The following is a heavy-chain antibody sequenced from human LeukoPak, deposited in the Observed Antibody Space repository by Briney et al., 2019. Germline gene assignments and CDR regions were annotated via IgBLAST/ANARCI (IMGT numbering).Heavy chain of an antibody. J-gene: IGHJ3*02. Sequence: GGSLRLSCAASGFTFSSYWMRWVRQAPGKGLEWVANIKEDGSEKSYVDSVKGRFTISRDNAKNSLYLQMNSLRAEDTAVYYCARDKIGASAFDIWGQGTMVTVSS. D-gene: IGHD3-22*01. V-gene: IGHV3-7*01. CDR3: ARDKIGASAFDI. CDR1: GFTFSSYW. CDR2: IKEDGSEK.